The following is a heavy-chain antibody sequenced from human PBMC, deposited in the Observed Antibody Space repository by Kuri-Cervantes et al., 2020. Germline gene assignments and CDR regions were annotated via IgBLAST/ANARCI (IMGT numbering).Heavy chain of an antibody. Sequence: SETLSLTCAVYGGSFSGYYWSWIRQPPGKGLEWIGEINHSGSTNYNPSLKSRVTISVDTSKNQFSLKLSSVTAADTAVYYCARQGDSSGYQYYFDYWGQGTLVTVSS. CDR2: INHSGST. CDR1: GGSFSGYY. CDR3: ARQGDSSGYQYYFDY. D-gene: IGHD3-22*01. V-gene: IGHV4-34*01. J-gene: IGHJ4*02.